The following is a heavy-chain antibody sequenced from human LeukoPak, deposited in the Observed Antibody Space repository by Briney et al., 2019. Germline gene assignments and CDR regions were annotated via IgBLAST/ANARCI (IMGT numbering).Heavy chain of an antibody. V-gene: IGHV3-30*18. CDR1: GFTFSGYG. CDR3: AKPPEVGATVAYFDY. Sequence: GGSLRLSCAASGFTFSGYGMHWVRQASGKGLEWVALISFDGSNQYYADSVKGRFTISRDNSKNTLYLQMSSLRAEDTAVYYCAKPPEVGATVAYFDYWGQGTLVTVSS. D-gene: IGHD1-26*01. CDR2: ISFDGSNQ. J-gene: IGHJ4*02.